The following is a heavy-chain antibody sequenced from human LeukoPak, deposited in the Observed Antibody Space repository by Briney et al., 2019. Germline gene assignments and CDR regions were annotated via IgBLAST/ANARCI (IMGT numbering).Heavy chain of an antibody. Sequence: PGGSLRLSCAASGFTVCSNYMSWVRQAPGKGLEWVSVIYSGGNTYYADSVRGRFTIPRDNSKNTLYLQINSLRAEDTAVYYCARDSVAVAGWYWGQGTLVTVSS. CDR2: IYSGGNT. V-gene: IGHV3-53*01. D-gene: IGHD6-19*01. CDR1: GFTVCSNY. CDR3: ARDSVAVAGWY. J-gene: IGHJ4*02.